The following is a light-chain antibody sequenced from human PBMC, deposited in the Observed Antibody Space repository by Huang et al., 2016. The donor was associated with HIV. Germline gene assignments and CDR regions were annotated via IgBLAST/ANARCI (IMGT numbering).Light chain of an antibody. Sequence: EIVMTQSPATLSVSPGERATLSCRASQSVGSNLAWYQKKPGQAPRLLIYGVPTRATGIPVRFSGSGSGTEFTLTISSLQSEDFAVYYCQQYDSWPHTFGQGTKLEIK. J-gene: IGKJ2*01. CDR3: QQYDSWPHT. CDR2: GVP. V-gene: IGKV3-15*01. CDR1: QSVGSN.